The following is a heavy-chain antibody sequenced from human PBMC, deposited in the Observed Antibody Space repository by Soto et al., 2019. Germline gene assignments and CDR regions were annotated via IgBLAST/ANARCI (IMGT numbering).Heavy chain of an antibody. D-gene: IGHD6-19*01. CDR2: IYYSGST. J-gene: IGHJ4*02. CDR1: GCSISSYY. Sequence: QVQLQESGPGLVKPSETLSLTCTVSGCSISSYYLSWIRQPPGKGLEWIGYIYYSGSTNYNPSLKSRVTISVDTSKNQFSLKLSSVTAADTAVYYCPTHPAEADYWGQGTLVTVSS. CDR3: PTHPAEADY. V-gene: IGHV4-59*01.